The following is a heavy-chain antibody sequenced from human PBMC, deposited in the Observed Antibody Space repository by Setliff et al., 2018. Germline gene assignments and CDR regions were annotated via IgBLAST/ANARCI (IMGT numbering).Heavy chain of an antibody. CDR2: IDWDDDE. D-gene: IGHD1-26*01. J-gene: IGHJ3*02. CDR1: GFSLSTSGMR. CDR3: ARIGCIVGVYDAFDI. V-gene: IGHV2-70D*14. Sequence: SGPTLVNPTQTLTLTCTFSGFSLSTSGMRVSWIRQPPGKALEWLARIDWDDDEFYSTSLKTRLTISKDTSKNQVVLTMTNMDPVDTATYYCARIGCIVGVYDAFDIWGQGTMVTVSS.